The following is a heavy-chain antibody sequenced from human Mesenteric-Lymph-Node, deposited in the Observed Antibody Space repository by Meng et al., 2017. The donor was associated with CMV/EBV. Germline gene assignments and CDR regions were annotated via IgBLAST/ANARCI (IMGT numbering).Heavy chain of an antibody. CDR3: ATEGGRCSSYSCYTYFYQGMDV. D-gene: IGHD2-2*02. CDR2: IVVGSGNT. V-gene: IGHV1-58*01. Sequence: SVNVSCKASGFSFASSAVQWVRQARGQPLEWIGWIVVGSGNTNYAHKFHERVTITRDTSTSTAYMELSSLKSEDTAVYYCATEGGRCSSYSCYTYFYQGMDVWGQGTTVTVSS. J-gene: IGHJ6*02. CDR1: GFSFASSA.